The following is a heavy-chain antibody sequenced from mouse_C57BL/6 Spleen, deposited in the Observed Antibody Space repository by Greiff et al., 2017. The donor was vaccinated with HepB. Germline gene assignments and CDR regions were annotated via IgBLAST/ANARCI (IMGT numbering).Heavy chain of an antibody. Sequence: EVKLQESGPGLVKPSQSLSLTCSVTGYSITSGYYWNWIRQFPGNKLEWMGYISYDGSNNYNPSLKNRISITRDTSKNQFFLKLNSVTTEDTATYYCARGSTTVEDFDYWGQGTTLTVSS. CDR2: ISYDGSN. CDR1: GYSITSGYY. D-gene: IGHD1-1*01. V-gene: IGHV3-6*01. CDR3: ARGSTTVEDFDY. J-gene: IGHJ2*01.